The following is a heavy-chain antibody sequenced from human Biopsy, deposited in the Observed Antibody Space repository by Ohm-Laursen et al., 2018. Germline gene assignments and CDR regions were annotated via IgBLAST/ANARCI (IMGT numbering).Heavy chain of an antibody. D-gene: IGHD3-10*01. CDR3: VTELLPPSVEGPWLDS. Sequence: GSLTLSRSASGATLSGNAMNWVCQAPGKGPEWVPSISDSSSYNHYADSVKGRFTVSRDNAKNSLYLQMNSLRAADTAKYYCVTELLPPSVEGPWLDSWGQGISVTVSS. CDR2: ISDSSSYN. J-gene: IGHJ5*01. V-gene: IGHV3-21*06. CDR1: GATLSGNA.